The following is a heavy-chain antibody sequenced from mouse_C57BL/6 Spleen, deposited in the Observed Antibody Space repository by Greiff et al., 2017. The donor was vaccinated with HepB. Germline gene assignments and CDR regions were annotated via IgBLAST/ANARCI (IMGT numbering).Heavy chain of an antibody. V-gene: IGHV5-17*01. CDR1: GFTFSDYG. D-gene: IGHD1-1*01. CDR2: ISSGSSTI. Sequence: EVKLVESGGGLVKPGGSLKLSCAASGFTFSDYGMHWVRQAPEKGLEWVAYISSGSSTIYYADTVKGRFTISRDNAKNTLFLQMTSLRSEDTAMYYCARPGYYYGSSRYYFDYWGQGTTLTVSS. CDR3: ARPGYYYGSSRYYFDY. J-gene: IGHJ2*01.